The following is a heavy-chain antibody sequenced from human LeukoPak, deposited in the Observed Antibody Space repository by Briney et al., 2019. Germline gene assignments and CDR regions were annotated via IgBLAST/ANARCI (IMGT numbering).Heavy chain of an antibody. CDR2: IRNKANSYTT. CDR1: GFTLYDRY. D-gene: IGHD3-16*01. V-gene: IGHV3-72*01. J-gene: IGHJ3*01. CDR3: ARSPESGGNVFDL. Sequence: PGGSLRLSCAASGFTLYDRYIDWVRQAPGKGLEWVGRIRNKANSYTTEYAASVKGRFTFSRDDLKNSVYLQMNSLKTEDTAVSYCARSPESGGNVFDLWGQGTMVTVSS.